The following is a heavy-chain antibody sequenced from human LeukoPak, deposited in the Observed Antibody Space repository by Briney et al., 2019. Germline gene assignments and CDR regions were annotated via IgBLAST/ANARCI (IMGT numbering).Heavy chain of an antibody. CDR2: IYPRDSEI. D-gene: IGHD6-13*01. CDR3: ARPAYSSSLSSHFDP. CDR1: GYSFSTYW. J-gene: IGHJ5*02. Sequence: GESLKISCEGSGYSFSTYWIAWVRQMPGKGLEWMGSIYPRDSEIRYSPSFQGQVTNSADNSISTAYLQWSSLKASDTAMYYCARPAYSSSLSSHFDPWGQGTLVTVSS. V-gene: IGHV5-51*01.